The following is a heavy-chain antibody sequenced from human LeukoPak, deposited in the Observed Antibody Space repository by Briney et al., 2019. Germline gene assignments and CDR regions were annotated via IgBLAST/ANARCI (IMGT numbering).Heavy chain of an antibody. CDR2: INHSGST. V-gene: IGHV4-34*01. CDR3: ARRYMIFVGRAFDI. J-gene: IGHJ3*02. Sequence: SETLSLTCAVYGGSFSGYYWSWIRQPPGKGLEWIGEINHSGSTNYNPSLKSRVTISVDTSKNQFSLKLSSVTAADTAVYYCARRYMIFVGRAFDIWGQGTMVTVSS. CDR1: GGSFSGYY. D-gene: IGHD3-22*01.